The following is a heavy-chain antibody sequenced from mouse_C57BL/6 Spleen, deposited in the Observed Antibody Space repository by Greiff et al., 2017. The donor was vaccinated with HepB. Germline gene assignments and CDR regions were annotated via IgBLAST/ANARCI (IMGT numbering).Heavy chain of an antibody. Sequence: EVQLQESGPGLVKPSQSLSLTCSVTGYSITSGYYWNWIRQFPGNKLEWMGYISYDGSNNYNPSLKNRISITRDTSKNQFFLKLNSVTTEDTATYYCAKYGSRFYFDYWGQGTTLTVSS. CDR2: ISYDGSN. CDR3: AKYGSRFYFDY. D-gene: IGHD1-1*01. J-gene: IGHJ2*01. V-gene: IGHV3-6*01. CDR1: GYSITSGYY.